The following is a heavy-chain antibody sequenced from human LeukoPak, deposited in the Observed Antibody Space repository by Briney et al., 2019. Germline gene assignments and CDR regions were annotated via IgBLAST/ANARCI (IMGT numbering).Heavy chain of an antibody. J-gene: IGHJ4*02. CDR2: IDTTTGNP. CDR3: VRGTPTPWMDY. CDR1: GYPFSAHF. D-gene: IGHD5-12*01. V-gene: IGHV7-4-1*02. Sequence: ASVRVSCKASGYPFSAHFLNWVRQAPGQGLEWMGNIDTTTGNPRYAQDFAGRFVFSLDPSVSTAYLQITSLKADDTAAYYCVRGTPTPWMDYWGQGTQVTVSS.